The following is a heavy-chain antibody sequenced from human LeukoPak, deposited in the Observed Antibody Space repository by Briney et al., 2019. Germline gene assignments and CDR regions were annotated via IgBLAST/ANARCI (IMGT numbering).Heavy chain of an antibody. V-gene: IGHV4-30-2*01. Sequence: SQTLSLTCTVSGGSISSGGYYWSWIRQPPGKGLEWIGYIYHSGSTYYNPSLKSRVTISVDRSKNQFSLKLSSVTAADTAVYYCASIVASYFDYWGQGTLVTVSS. J-gene: IGHJ4*02. D-gene: IGHD5-12*01. CDR1: GGSISSGGYY. CDR2: IYHSGST. CDR3: ASIVASYFDY.